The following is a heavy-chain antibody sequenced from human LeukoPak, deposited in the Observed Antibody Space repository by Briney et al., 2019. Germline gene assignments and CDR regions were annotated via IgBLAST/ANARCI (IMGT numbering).Heavy chain of an antibody. CDR3: ARGDYCSGGSCYQLHFDC. Sequence: GGSLRLSSAASGFTFSSYSINWVRPAPGKGLEWVSSISISSRDIYYTDSVKGRFTISRDNAKNSLYLQMNSMSAEDTDVYYCARGDYCSGGSCYQLHFDCWGQGTLVTVSS. V-gene: IGHV3-21*01. J-gene: IGHJ4*02. CDR2: ISISSRDI. CDR1: GFTFSSYS. D-gene: IGHD2-15*01.